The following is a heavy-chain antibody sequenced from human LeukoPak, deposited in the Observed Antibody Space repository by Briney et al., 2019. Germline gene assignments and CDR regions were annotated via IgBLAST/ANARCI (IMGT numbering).Heavy chain of an antibody. D-gene: IGHD6-6*01. CDR3: ARDTHLYSSSAGRDDAFDI. CDR1: GDSVSSNSAA. CDR2: TYYRSKWYN. Sequence: SQTLSLTCAISGDSVSSNSAAWNWIRQSPLRGLEWLGRTYYRSKWYNDYAVSVKSRITINPDTSKNQFSLQLNSVTPEDTAVYYCARDTHLYSSSAGRDDAFDIWGQGTMVTVSS. J-gene: IGHJ3*02. V-gene: IGHV6-1*01.